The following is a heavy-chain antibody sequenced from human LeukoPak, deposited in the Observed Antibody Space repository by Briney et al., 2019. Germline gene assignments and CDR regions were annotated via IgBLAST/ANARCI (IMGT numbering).Heavy chain of an antibody. CDR3: ARRRYSYGVGNWFDP. CDR1: GGSFSGYY. J-gene: IGHJ5*02. CDR2: INHSGST. D-gene: IGHD5-18*01. Sequence: SGTLSLTCAVYGGSFSGYYWSWIRQPPGKGLEWIGEINHSGSTNYNPSLKSRVTISVDTSKNQFSLKLSSVTAADTAVYYCARRRYSYGVGNWFDPWGQGTLVTVSS. V-gene: IGHV4-34*01.